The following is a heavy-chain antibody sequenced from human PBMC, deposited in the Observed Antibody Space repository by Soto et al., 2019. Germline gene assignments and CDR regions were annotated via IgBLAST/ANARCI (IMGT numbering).Heavy chain of an antibody. CDR3: ARGTDYYDSSGYKGDSY. V-gene: IGHV1-18*01. CDR2: ISAYNGNT. J-gene: IGHJ4*02. D-gene: IGHD3-22*01. Sequence: QVQLVQSGAEVKKPGASVKVSCKASGYTFTSYGISWVRQATGQGLEWMGWISAYNGNTNYAQKLQGRVTMTTDTSTSTAYMELRSLRSDDTAVYYCARGTDYYDSSGYKGDSYWGQGTLVTVSS. CDR1: GYTFTSYG.